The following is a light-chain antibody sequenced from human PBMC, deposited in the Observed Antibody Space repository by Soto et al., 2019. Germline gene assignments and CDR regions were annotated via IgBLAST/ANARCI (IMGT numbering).Light chain of an antibody. V-gene: IGLV2-14*01. Sequence: QSALTQPASVSGSPGQSITISCTGTSSDVGRYKYVSWYQQHPGKAPKLMIYEVTHRPSGVSNRFSGSKSGNTASLTISGLQAEDEAEYYCSSYRSNSVLFGGGTKLTVL. CDR2: EVT. J-gene: IGLJ3*02. CDR1: SSDVGRYKY. CDR3: SSYRSNSVL.